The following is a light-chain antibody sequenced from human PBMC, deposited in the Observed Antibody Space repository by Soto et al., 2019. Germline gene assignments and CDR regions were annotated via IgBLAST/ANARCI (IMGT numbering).Light chain of an antibody. J-gene: IGKJ4*01. CDR1: QSVSSSY. Sequence: EIVLTQSPGTLSLSPGERATLSCRASQSVSSSYLAWYQQKPGQAPRLLIYGASSRATGIPARFSGSGSGTDFTLTISRMEPEDFAVYYCQQHGSSLLTFGGGTKVEIK. V-gene: IGKV3-20*01. CDR2: GAS. CDR3: QQHGSSLLT.